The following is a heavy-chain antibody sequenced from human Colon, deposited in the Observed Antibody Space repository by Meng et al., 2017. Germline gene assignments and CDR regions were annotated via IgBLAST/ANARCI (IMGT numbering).Heavy chain of an antibody. CDR2: ISTRSSYI. D-gene: IGHD6-13*01. V-gene: IGHV3-21*01. CDR1: GFTFSSYS. Sequence: EGQRVASGGGLVKPGESLRLSCAASGFTFSSYSMHWVRQAPGKGLEWVSSISTRSSYIYYADSVEGRFTISRDNAKDSLFLQMNSLRAEDTAVYYCARGSAAPALGGFFDFWGQGILVTVSS. J-gene: IGHJ4*02. CDR3: ARGSAAPALGGFFDF.